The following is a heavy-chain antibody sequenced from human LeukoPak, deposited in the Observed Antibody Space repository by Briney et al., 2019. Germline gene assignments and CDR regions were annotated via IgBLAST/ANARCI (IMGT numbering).Heavy chain of an antibody. Sequence: GGSLRLSCAASGFTFCTYWMNWVRQAPGKGLEWVANIKPDGSDKYYVDSVKGRFTVSRDNAKNSLYLQMNSLRAEDTAVYYCAKGGDHWGQGTLATVSS. J-gene: IGHJ4*02. CDR2: IKPDGSDK. V-gene: IGHV3-7*01. CDR3: AKGGDH. CDR1: GFTFCTYW. D-gene: IGHD3-16*01.